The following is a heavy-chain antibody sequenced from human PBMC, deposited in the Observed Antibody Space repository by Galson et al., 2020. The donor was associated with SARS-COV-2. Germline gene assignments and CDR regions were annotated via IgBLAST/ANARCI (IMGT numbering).Heavy chain of an antibody. D-gene: IGHD2-2*02. J-gene: IGHJ5*02. CDR3: ARELLYNWFDP. V-gene: IGHV4-59*01. CDR2: IYYSGVT. Sequence: ASETLSLTCTVSGGSISSYYWSWIRQSPGKGLQWIGYIYYSGVTNYNPSLESRVTISVDTSKNQFSLKVRSVTAADTAVYYCARELLYNWFDPWGQGTLVTVSS. CDR1: GGSISSYY.